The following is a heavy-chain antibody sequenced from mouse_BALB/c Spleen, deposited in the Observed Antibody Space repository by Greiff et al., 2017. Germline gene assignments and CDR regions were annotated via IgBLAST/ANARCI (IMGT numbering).Heavy chain of an antibody. J-gene: IGHJ4*01. CDR1: GFTFSSYA. V-gene: IGHV5-6-5*01. CDR3: ARGRVDY. Sequence: EVNVVESGGGLVKPGGSLKLSCAASGFTFSSYAMSWVRQTPEKRLEWVASISSGGSTYYPDSVKGRFTISRDNARNILYLQMSSLRSEDTAMYYCARGRVDYWGQGTSVTVSS. CDR2: ISSGGST.